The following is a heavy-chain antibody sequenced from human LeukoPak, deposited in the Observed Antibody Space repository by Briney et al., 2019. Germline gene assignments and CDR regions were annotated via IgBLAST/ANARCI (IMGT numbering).Heavy chain of an antibody. CDR1: GFTFSSYG. Sequence: GGSLRLSCAASGFTFSSYGMHWVRQAPGKGLEWVAVISYDGSNKYYADSVKGRFTISRDNSKNTLYLQMNSLRAEDTAVYYCAKDRGWFGELICWFDPWGQGTLVTVSS. V-gene: IGHV3-30*18. D-gene: IGHD3-10*01. CDR2: ISYDGSNK. J-gene: IGHJ5*02. CDR3: AKDRGWFGELICWFDP.